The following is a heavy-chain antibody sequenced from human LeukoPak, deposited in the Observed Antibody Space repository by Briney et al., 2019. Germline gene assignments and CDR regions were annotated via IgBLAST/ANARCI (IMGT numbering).Heavy chain of an antibody. V-gene: IGHV3-30-3*01. Sequence: PGGSLRLSCAASGFTFSHYAIHWVRQAPGKGLEWVATISYDAYNAYYTGSVRGRFIVSRDNSVATVYLQMDRVTAEDSAVYYCARDFQDLWSRESGTFHIWGHGTMVTVSS. J-gene: IGHJ3*02. CDR1: GFTFSHYA. CDR3: ARDFQDLWSRESGTFHI. D-gene: IGHD3-3*01. CDR2: ISYDAYNA.